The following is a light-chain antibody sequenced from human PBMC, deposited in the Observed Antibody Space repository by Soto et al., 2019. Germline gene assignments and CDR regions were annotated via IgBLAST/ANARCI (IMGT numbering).Light chain of an antibody. Sequence: DILMTQSPSTLSSSVGDRVTITCRASQSISSWLAWYHQKPGKAPKLLISDVSTLHSGVPSRCSGSGSGTEFTLTISRLQPDYVSSYYCQRYNCYPYTFGQGTKLEI. V-gene: IGKV1-5*01. CDR2: DVS. CDR1: QSISSW. CDR3: QRYNCYPYT. J-gene: IGKJ2*01.